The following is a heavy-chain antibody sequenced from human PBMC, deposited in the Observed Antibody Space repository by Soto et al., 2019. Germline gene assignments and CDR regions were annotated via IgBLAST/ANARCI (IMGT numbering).Heavy chain of an antibody. D-gene: IGHD5-18*01. CDR3: ARGVGRGYSYGYRPAPGNYYYGMDV. CDR2: MNPNSGNT. Sequence: GASVKVSCKASGYTFTNYDINWVRQATGQGLEWMGWMNPNSGNTGYAQKFQGRVTMTRNTSISTAYMELSSLRSEDTAVYYCARGVGRGYSYGYRPAPGNYYYGMDVWGQGTTVTVSS. V-gene: IGHV1-8*01. J-gene: IGHJ6*02. CDR1: GYTFTNYD.